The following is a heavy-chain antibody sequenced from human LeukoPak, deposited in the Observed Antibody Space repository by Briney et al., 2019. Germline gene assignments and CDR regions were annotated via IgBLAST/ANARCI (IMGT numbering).Heavy chain of an antibody. CDR2: ISYDGSNK. V-gene: IGHV3-30-3*01. Sequence: PGGSLRLSCAASGFTFSRYAMHWVRQAPGKGLEWVAVISYDGSNKYYADSVKGRFTISRDNSKNTLYLQMNSLRAEDTAVYYCARVRDIVVVVAATHLDYWGLGTLVTVSS. CDR3: ARVRDIVVVVAATHLDY. J-gene: IGHJ4*02. D-gene: IGHD2-15*01. CDR1: GFTFSRYA.